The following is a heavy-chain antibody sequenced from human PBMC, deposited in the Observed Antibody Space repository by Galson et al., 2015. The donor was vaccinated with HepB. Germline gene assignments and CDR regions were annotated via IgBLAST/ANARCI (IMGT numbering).Heavy chain of an antibody. CDR3: ARLDYDFWSGYLYGMDV. Sequence: SETLSLTCTVSGGSISSYYWSWIRQPPGKGLEWIGCIYYSGSTYYNPSLKSRVTISVDTSKNQFSLKLSSVTAADTAVYYCARLDYDFWSGYLYGMDVWGQGTTVTVSS. CDR2: IYYSGST. D-gene: IGHD3-3*01. J-gene: IGHJ6*02. V-gene: IGHV4-59*04. CDR1: GGSISSYY.